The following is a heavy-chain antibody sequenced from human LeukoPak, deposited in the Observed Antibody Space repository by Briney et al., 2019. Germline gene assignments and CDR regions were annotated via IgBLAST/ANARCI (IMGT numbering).Heavy chain of an antibody. V-gene: IGHV1-69*13. CDR2: IIPIFGTA. Sequence: ASVKVSCKASGGTFSRYAMSWVRQAPGQGLEWMGGIIPIFGTANYAQKFQGRVTITADESTSTAYMELSSLRSEDTAVYYCARDYYDSSGYSNAFDIWGQGTMVTVSS. J-gene: IGHJ3*02. CDR3: ARDYYDSSGYSNAFDI. CDR1: GGTFSRYA. D-gene: IGHD3-22*01.